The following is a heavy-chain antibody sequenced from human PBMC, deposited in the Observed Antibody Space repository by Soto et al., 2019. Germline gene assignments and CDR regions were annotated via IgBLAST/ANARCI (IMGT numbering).Heavy chain of an antibody. V-gene: IGHV4-31*03. Sequence: QVQLQESGPGLVKPSQTLSLTCTVSGGSNNSGDYYWSWIRQPPGKGLEWIAYIYYSGTTYYNPSLNSRVTISVDTSKNQFSLKVNAVTDADTAVYYCARVSRQHLGWFDPWGQGTLVTVSS. D-gene: IGHD6-13*01. CDR1: GGSNNSGDYY. J-gene: IGHJ5*02. CDR3: ARVSRQHLGWFDP. CDR2: IYYSGTT.